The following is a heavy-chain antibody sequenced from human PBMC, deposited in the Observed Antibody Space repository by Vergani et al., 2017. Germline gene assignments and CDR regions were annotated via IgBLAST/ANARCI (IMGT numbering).Heavy chain of an antibody. J-gene: IGHJ4*02. D-gene: IGHD6-19*01. CDR1: GFTFSSYG. CDR2: IWYDGSNK. CDR3: ARAPGVWLVRTALSVDY. Sequence: QVQLVESGGGVVQPGRSLRLSCAASGFTFSSYGMHWVRQAPGKGLEWVAVIWYDGSNKYYADSVKGRFTISRDNSKNTLYLQMNSLRAEDTAVYYCARAPGVWLVRTALSVDYWGQGTLVTVSS. V-gene: IGHV3-33*01.